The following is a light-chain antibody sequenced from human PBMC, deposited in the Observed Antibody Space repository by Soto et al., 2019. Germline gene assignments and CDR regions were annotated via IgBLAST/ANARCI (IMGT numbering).Light chain of an antibody. V-gene: IGKV1-39*01. CDR3: QQSYSTPIT. CDR1: PSIGNW. Sequence: DIQMTQSPSILSASVAYRVILTCRASPSIGNWLAGYQLKPGESPNLLIFDASTVQNGVPPRFSGSGXGTDFTLTISSLQPEDFATYYCQQSYSTPITFGQGTRLEI. CDR2: DAS. J-gene: IGKJ5*01.